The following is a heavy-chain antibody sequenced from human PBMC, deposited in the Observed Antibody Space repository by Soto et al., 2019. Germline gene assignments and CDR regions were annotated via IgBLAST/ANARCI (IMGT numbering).Heavy chain of an antibody. CDR3: ARAGECLRLGWFDP. D-gene: IGHD3-3*01. V-gene: IGHV3-33*01. CDR2: IWYDGSNK. CDR1: GFTFSSYG. J-gene: IGHJ5*02. Sequence: QVQLVESGGGVVQPGRSLRLSCAASGFTFSSYGMHWVRQAPGKGLEWVAVIWYDGSNKYYADSVKGRFTISRDNSKNTLYLQMNSLRAEYTAVYYCARAGECLRLGWFDPWGQGTLVTVSS.